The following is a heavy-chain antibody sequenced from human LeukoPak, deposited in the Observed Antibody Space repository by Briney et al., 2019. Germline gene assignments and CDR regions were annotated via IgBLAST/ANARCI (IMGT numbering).Heavy chain of an antibody. Sequence: SETLSLTCTVSGGSISSSSYYWGWIRQPPGKGLEWIGSIYYSGRTYYNPSLKSRVTISLDTSKNQFSLKLSSVTAADTAVYYCARVRRTYYYYMDVWGKGTTVTVSS. CDR2: IYYSGRT. V-gene: IGHV4-39*07. J-gene: IGHJ6*03. CDR1: GGSISSSSYY. CDR3: ARVRRTYYYYMDV.